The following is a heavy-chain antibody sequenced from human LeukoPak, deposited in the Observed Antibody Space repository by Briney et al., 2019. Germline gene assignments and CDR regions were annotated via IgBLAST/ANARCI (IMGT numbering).Heavy chain of an antibody. J-gene: IGHJ6*04. CDR3: AELGITMIGGV. Sequence: GGSLRLSCAASGFTFSSYGMSWGRQAPGKGLEWVSVISGSGISTYYADSVKGRFTISRDNAKNSLYLQMNSLRAEDTAVYYCAELGITMIGGVWGKGTTVTISS. V-gene: IGHV3-23*01. D-gene: IGHD3-10*02. CDR2: ISGSGIST. CDR1: GFTFSSYG.